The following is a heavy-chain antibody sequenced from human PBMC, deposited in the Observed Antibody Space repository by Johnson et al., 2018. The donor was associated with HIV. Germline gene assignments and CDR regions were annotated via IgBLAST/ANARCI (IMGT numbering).Heavy chain of an antibody. CDR3: ARDPSRLRQSDI. D-gene: IGHD3-16*01. J-gene: IGHJ3*02. V-gene: IGHV3-30*04. CDR2: ISYDGSDK. Sequence: QEQLVESVGGVVQPGRSLRLSCAASGFTFSSYAMHWVRQAPGKGLEWVAVISYDGSDKYYVDSVKGRFTISRDNAKNSLYLQMNSLGAEDTAVYYCARDPSRLRQSDIWGQGTMVTVSS. CDR1: GFTFSSYA.